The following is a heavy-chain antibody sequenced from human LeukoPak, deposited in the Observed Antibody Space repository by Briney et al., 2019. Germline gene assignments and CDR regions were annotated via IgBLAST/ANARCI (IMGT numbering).Heavy chain of an antibody. D-gene: IGHD1-26*01. CDR3: AREHMGVAAFDI. Sequence: GGSLRLSCAASGFTFSNYDMHWVRQAAGKGLEWVSHIGATGDTYYAGSVKGRFTISRDNAKNSLYLQMNSLRAEDTAVYYCAREHMGVAAFDIWGQGTMVTVSS. CDR1: GFTFSNYD. V-gene: IGHV3-13*01. CDR2: IGATGDT. J-gene: IGHJ3*02.